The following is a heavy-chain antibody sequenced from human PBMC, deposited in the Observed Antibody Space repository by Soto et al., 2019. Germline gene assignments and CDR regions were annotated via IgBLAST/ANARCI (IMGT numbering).Heavy chain of an antibody. V-gene: IGHV1-18*01. D-gene: IGHD1-7*01. CDR2: ISAYNGNT. CDR1: GYTFTSYG. J-gene: IGHJ6*02. CDR3: ARDLPTGTTCPPRYYYYGRDV. Sequence: ASVKVSCKASGYTFTSYGISWVRQAPGQGLEWMGWISAYNGNTNYAQKLQGRVTMTTDTSTSTAYMELRSLRSDDTAVYYCARDLPTGTTCPPRYYYYGRDVWGQGTTVTVSS.